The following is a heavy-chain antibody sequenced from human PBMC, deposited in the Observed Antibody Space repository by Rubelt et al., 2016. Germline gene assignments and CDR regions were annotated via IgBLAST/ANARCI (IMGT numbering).Heavy chain of an antibody. CDR3: ARGWGVYTRAPPVDFS. Sequence: QLQLQESGPGLVKPSETLSLTCTVSGGSISSSSYYWGWIRQPPGKGLEWIGEISHRGSTNYDPSLGGRVTLSVDTSKNQLSRCLDSVTAADTAVYYCARGWGVYTRAPPVDFSWGQGTLVTVSP. J-gene: IGHJ5*02. CDR2: ISHRGST. CDR1: GGSISSSSYY. D-gene: IGHD2-2*02. V-gene: IGHV4-39*07.